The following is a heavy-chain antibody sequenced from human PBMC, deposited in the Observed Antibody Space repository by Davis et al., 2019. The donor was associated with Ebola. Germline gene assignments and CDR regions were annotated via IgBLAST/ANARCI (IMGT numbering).Heavy chain of an antibody. V-gene: IGHV3-30*18. CDR1: GFTFSSYW. CDR2: ISYDGSNK. CDR3: AKRHVYYYYYGMDV. J-gene: IGHJ6*02. Sequence: GESLKISCAASGFTFSSYWMSWVRQAPGKGLEWVAVISYDGSNKYYADSVKGRFTISRDNSKNTLYLQMNSLRAEDTAVYYCAKRHVYYYYYGMDVWGQGTTVTVSS.